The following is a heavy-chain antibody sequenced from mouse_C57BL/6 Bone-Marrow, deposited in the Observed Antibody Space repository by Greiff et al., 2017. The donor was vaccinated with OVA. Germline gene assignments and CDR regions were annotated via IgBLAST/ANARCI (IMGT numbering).Heavy chain of an antibody. Sequence: EVKLQESGGGLVKPGGSLKLSCAASGFTFSGYTMSWVRQTPEKRLEWVATISGGGGNTYYPDSVKGRFTISRDNAKNTLYLQMSSLRSEDTALYYCARPVYYYGPAWFAYWGQGTLVTVSA. J-gene: IGHJ3*01. V-gene: IGHV5-9*01. CDR1: GFTFSGYT. CDR3: ARPVYYYGPAWFAY. D-gene: IGHD1-1*01. CDR2: ISGGGGNT.